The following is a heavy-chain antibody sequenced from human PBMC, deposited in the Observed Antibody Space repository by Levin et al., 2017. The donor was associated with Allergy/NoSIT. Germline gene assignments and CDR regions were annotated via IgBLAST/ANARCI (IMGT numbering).Heavy chain of an antibody. CDR3: ARRSPSHFWSDDWTFDY. D-gene: IGHD3-3*02. J-gene: IGHJ4*02. Sequence: PSETLSLTCSVSGGSISSNSYYWGWIRQPPGKGLEWIGSIYTSGSTYYNPSLKSRVTISVDTSKNQVSLKVSSVTAADTAVYYCARRSPSHFWSDDWTFDYWGQGTLVTVSS. CDR2: IYTSGST. V-gene: IGHV4-39*01. CDR1: GGSISSNSYY.